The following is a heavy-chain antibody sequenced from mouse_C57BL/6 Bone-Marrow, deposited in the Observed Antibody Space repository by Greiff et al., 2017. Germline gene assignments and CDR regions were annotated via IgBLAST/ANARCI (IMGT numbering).Heavy chain of an antibody. J-gene: IGHJ3*01. CDR1: GFTFSSYG. CDR3: ARELVFAD. CDR2: ISSGGSYT. Sequence: EVKLVESGGDLVKPGGSLKLSCAASGFTFSSYGMSWVRQTPDKRLEWVATISSGGSYTYYPDSVKGRFTISRDNAKNTLYLQMSSLKSEDTAMYYCARELVFADWGQGTLVTVSA. D-gene: IGHD4-1*01. V-gene: IGHV5-6*01.